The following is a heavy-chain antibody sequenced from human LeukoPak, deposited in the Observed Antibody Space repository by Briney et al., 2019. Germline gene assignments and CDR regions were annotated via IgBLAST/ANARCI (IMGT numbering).Heavy chain of an antibody. CDR1: GGSISSYY. V-gene: IGHV4-59*01. CDR2: IYYSGST. Sequence: SETLSLTCTVYGGSISSYYWSWIRQPPGKGLEWIGYIYYSGSTNYNPSLKSRVTISVDTSKNQFSLKLSSVTAADTAVYYCARSYRYCSSTSCYTYGYWGQGTLVTASS. CDR3: ARSYRYCSSTSCYTYGY. J-gene: IGHJ4*02. D-gene: IGHD2-2*02.